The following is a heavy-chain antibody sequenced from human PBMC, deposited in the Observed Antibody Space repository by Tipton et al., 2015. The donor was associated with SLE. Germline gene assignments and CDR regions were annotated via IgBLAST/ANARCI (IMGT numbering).Heavy chain of an antibody. J-gene: IGHJ5*02. CDR3: ARLLTAAGTWWFDP. Sequence: TLSLTCTVSGGSISRNYWSWIRQPPGKGLEWIGDISYRGSTKYNPSLKSRVTISLDTSKNQFSLKLSSVTAADTAVYYCARLLTAAGTWWFDPWGQGMLVTVSS. CDR2: ISYRGST. V-gene: IGHV4-59*01. CDR1: GGSISRNY. D-gene: IGHD6-13*01.